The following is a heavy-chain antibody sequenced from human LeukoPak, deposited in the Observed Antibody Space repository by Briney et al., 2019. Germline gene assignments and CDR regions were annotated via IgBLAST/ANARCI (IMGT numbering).Heavy chain of an antibody. Sequence: ASVKVSCKASGYTFTGYYMHWVRQAPGQGLEWMGWINPNSGGTNYAQKFQGRVTMTRDTSISTAYMELSRLRSDDTAVYYCARGFGGRFLEWLLRDYYYYGMDVWGQGTTVTVSS. V-gene: IGHV1-2*02. J-gene: IGHJ6*02. CDR3: ARGFGGRFLEWLLRDYYYYGMDV. CDR2: INPNSGGT. D-gene: IGHD3-3*01. CDR1: GYTFTGYY.